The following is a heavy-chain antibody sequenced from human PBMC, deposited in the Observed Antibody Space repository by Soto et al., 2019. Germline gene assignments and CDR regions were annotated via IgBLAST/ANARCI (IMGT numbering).Heavy chain of an antibody. J-gene: IGHJ4*02. CDR1: EFMFSTYG. CDR2: IWYDGSNK. V-gene: IGHV3-33*01. CDR3: GRDGALGDTAVVDS. Sequence: QVQLVESGGGVVQPGKSLRLSCTASEFMFSTYGMHWVRQAPGKGLEWVAVIWYDGSNKYHGDSLKGRFTISRDNSKNTLDLQMNNLRAEDTGVYFCGRDGALGDTAVVDSWGQGTLVTVSS. D-gene: IGHD5-18*01.